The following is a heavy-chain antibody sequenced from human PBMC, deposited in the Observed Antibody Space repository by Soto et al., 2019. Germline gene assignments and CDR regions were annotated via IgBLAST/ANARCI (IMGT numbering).Heavy chain of an antibody. CDR2: INPNSGGT. Sequence: QVQLVQSGAEVKKPGASVKVSCKASGYTFTGYYMHWVRQAPGQGLEWMGWINPNSGGTNYAQKFQGRIIMDRETSISTAHMELSRLRSDDTAVYYCARALYSIAGYYDGMDVWGQGTTVTVS. J-gene: IGHJ6*02. V-gene: IGHV1-2*02. CDR1: GYTFTGYY. CDR3: ARALYSIAGYYDGMDV. D-gene: IGHD6-13*01.